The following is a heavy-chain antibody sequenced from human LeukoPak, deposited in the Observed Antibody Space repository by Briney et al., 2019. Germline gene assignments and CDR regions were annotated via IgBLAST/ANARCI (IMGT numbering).Heavy chain of an antibody. CDR2: IKEDGSEK. D-gene: IGHD3-10*01. CDR3: ARDIRGGYFDY. J-gene: IGHJ4*02. CDR1: GFIFSTSW. Sequence: PGGSLRLSCTASGFIFSTSWMSWVRQAPGKGLEWVANIKEDGSEKNYVDSVKGRFTISRDNAKNSLYLQMNSLRVEDTAAYYCARDIRGGYFDYWGQGTLSPSPQ. V-gene: IGHV3-7*04.